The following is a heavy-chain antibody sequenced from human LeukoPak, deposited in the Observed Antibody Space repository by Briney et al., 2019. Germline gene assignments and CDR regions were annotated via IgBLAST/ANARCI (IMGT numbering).Heavy chain of an antibody. Sequence: GASVKVSCKASGYTFTSYYMHWVRQAPGQGLEWMGIINPSGGSTSYAQKFQGRVTMTRGTSASTVYMELSSLRSEDTAVYYCARDPGSSGGRGAFDIWGQGTMVTVSS. CDR2: INPSGGST. CDR1: GYTFTSYY. CDR3: ARDPGSSGGRGAFDI. V-gene: IGHV1-46*01. J-gene: IGHJ3*02. D-gene: IGHD1-26*01.